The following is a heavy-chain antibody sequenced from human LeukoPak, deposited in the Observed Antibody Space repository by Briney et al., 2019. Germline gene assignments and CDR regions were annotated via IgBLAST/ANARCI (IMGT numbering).Heavy chain of an antibody. Sequence: GGSLRLSCEASGFTFSDYAMSWVRQALGKGLEWVSTISALFPNTYSADSVKGRFTISRDNAKNSLYLQMNSLRAEDTAVYYCARDSWSRDGYSYYFDYWGQGTLVTVSS. D-gene: IGHD5-24*01. CDR3: ARDSWSRDGYSYYFDY. V-gene: IGHV3-21*01. CDR2: ISALFPNT. J-gene: IGHJ4*02. CDR1: GFTFSDYA.